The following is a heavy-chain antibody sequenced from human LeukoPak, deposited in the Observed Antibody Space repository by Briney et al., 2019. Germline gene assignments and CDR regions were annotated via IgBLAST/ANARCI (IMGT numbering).Heavy chain of an antibody. Sequence: GESLKISCKGSGYSFTSYWIGWVRQMPGKGLEWMGWINTNTGNPTYAQGFTGRFVFSLDTSVSTAYLQISSLKVEDTAVYYCARQGPGYCGSTRCYGVGHWGQGTLVTVSS. CDR3: ARQGPGYCGSTRCYGVGH. D-gene: IGHD2-2*01. CDR1: GYSFTSYW. J-gene: IGHJ4*02. V-gene: IGHV7-4-1*02. CDR2: INTNTGNP.